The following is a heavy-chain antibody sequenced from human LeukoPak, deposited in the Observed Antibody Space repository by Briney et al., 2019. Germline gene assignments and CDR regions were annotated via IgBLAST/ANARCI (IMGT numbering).Heavy chain of an antibody. CDR3: AGRQVVPAAISHWYFDL. Sequence: GESLKISCKGSGDSFTSYWIGWVCQMPGKGLEWRGIIYPGDSDTRYSPSCKGQVTISADKSISTPYLQWSSLKASDHAMDYCAGRQVVPAAISHWYFDLWGRGTLVTVSS. J-gene: IGHJ2*01. CDR1: GDSFTSYW. D-gene: IGHD2-2*01. V-gene: IGHV5-51*01. CDR2: IYPGDSDT.